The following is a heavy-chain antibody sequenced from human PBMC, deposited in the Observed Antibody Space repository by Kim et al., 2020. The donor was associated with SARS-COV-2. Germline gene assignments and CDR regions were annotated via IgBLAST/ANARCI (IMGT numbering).Heavy chain of an antibody. Sequence: ASVKVSCKTSGYIFTDYFIHWVRQAPGQGLECMGWINPNSGGTKYAQKFQGRVTMTRDTSISAAYMKLSSLRSDDTAVYYCARDSPGPETFDIWGQGTMVTVSS. J-gene: IGHJ3*02. V-gene: IGHV1-2*02. CDR3: ARDSPGPETFDI. CDR1: GYIFTDYF. CDR2: INPNSGGT. D-gene: IGHD2-2*01.